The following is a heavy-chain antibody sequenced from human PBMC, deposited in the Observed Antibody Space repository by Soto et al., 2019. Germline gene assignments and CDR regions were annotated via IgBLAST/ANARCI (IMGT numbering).Heavy chain of an antibody. CDR2: IYYSGST. Sequence: QVQLQESGPGLVKPSQTLSLTCTVSGASISGDGYSWSWIRQQPGKGLQWIGYIYYSGSTYYTPSLKSRLAISADMSKHQFSIELTSVTAADTAIYYCASGPYDDPAPRLDPWGQGALVSVSS. D-gene: IGHD3-16*01. CDR3: ASGPYDDPAPRLDP. CDR1: GASISGDGYS. J-gene: IGHJ5*02. V-gene: IGHV4-31*03.